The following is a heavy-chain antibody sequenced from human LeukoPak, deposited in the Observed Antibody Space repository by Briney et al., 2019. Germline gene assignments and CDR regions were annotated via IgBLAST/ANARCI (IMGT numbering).Heavy chain of an antibody. V-gene: IGHV4-38-2*02. D-gene: IGHD3-22*01. CDR1: GYSISSGYY. J-gene: IGHJ4*02. CDR3: ARDWDSSGYYYVY. CDR2: VYHSGNT. Sequence: PSETLSLTCAVSGYSISSGYYWGRIRQSPGKGLEWIGSVYHSGNTYYNPSLKSRITISVDTSKNQFSLKLTSVTAADTAVYYCARDWDSSGYYYVYWGQGTLVTVSS.